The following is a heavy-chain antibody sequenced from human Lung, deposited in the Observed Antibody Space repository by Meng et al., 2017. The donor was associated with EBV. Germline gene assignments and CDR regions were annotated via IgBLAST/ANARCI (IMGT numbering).Heavy chain of an antibody. J-gene: IGHJ5*02. CDR3: AKDLSGRFDP. CDR2: IPSDASHNK. D-gene: IGHD1-14*01. Sequence: EQWVVWGGGVVRPWGPRRPSCAASGFIFSGYGFHWVRQAPGKGPEWVAIIPSDASHNKYYADSVKGRFTISRDNSKNTLYLQMNSLKIEDTAVYYCAKDLSGRFDPWGQGTLVTVSS. CDR1: GFIFSGYG. V-gene: IGHV3-30*18.